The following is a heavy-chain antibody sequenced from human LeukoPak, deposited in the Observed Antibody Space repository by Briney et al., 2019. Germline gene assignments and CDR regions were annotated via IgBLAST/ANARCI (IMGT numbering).Heavy chain of an antibody. CDR2: FDPEDGET. V-gene: IGHV1-24*01. CDR1: GYTLTELS. J-gene: IGHJ5*02. D-gene: IGHD3-9*01. Sequence: GASVKVSCKVSGYTLTELSMHWVRQAPGKGLEWMGGFDPEDGETIYAQKFQGRVTMTEDTSTDTAYMELRSLTFDDTAIYYCAKDWHILTGRNCFDPWGQGTLVTVSS. CDR3: AKDWHILTGRNCFDP.